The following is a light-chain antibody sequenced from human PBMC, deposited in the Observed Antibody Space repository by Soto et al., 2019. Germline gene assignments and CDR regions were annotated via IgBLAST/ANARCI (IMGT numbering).Light chain of an antibody. CDR1: SSDVGGYNY. CDR2: DVS. J-gene: IGLJ1*01. CDR3: SSYTSSSTLYV. V-gene: IGLV2-14*01. Sequence: QSVLNHPASVSGSPGQSITISCTGTSSDVGGYNYVSWYQQHPGKAPKLMIYDVSNRPSGVSNRFSGSKSGNTASLTISGLQAEDEADYYCSSYTSSSTLYVFGTGTKVTVL.